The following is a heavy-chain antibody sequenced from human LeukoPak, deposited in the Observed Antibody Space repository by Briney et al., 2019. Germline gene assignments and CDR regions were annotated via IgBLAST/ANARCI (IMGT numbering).Heavy chain of an antibody. V-gene: IGHV1-3*04. J-gene: IGHJ1*01. CDR2: INTGNGNT. CDR3: ARVPLHDASGRYYPH. CDR1: GYTFTNYG. D-gene: IGHD1-26*01. Sequence: GASVKDSCKTSGYTFTNYGMHWVRQAPRQSLEWMGWINTGNGNTKSSQKFQDRVTLTRDTSASTAYMELNSLSSEDTAVYFCARVPLHDASGRYYPHWGQGTLVTVSS.